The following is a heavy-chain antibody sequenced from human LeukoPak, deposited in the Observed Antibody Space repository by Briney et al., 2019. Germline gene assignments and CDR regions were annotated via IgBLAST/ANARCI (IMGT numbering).Heavy chain of an antibody. V-gene: IGHV4-59*08. CDR3: ARGYCGGGSCYADAFDI. J-gene: IGHJ3*02. CDR2: IYYSESP. D-gene: IGHD2-15*01. Sequence: SETLSLTCTVSGGSIRSYYWSWIRQPPGKGLEWIGYIYYSESPNYNPSLKSRVTISVDTSKDQFSLKLTSVTAADTAVYYCARGYCGGGSCYADAFDIWGQGTMVTVSS. CDR1: GGSIRSYY.